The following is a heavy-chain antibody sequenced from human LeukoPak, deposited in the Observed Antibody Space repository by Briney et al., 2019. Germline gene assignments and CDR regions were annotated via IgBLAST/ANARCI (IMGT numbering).Heavy chain of an antibody. Sequence: PGGSLRLSCAASGFTVSSNEMSWVRQAPGKGLEWVSSISGGSTYYADSRKGRFTISRDNSKNTLYLQMNSLRAEDTAMYYCAKVSLNMVNDAFDIWGQGTMVSVSS. CDR3: AKVSLNMVNDAFDI. D-gene: IGHD4/OR15-4a*01. J-gene: IGHJ3*02. CDR2: ISGGST. V-gene: IGHV3-38-3*01. CDR1: GFTVSSNE.